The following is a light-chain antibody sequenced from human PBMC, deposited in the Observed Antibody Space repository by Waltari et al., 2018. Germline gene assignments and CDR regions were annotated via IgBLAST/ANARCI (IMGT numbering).Light chain of an antibody. V-gene: IGLV1-40*01. CDR2: ANS. J-gene: IGLJ1*01. Sequence: QSVLTPPPSVSGAPGQRVTISCPGSSSNTAPGYHVPWYQLLPGTAPKLLISANSIRPSGVPDRFSGSKSGTTASLAITGLQAVDEADYYCQSYDGSLSGYVFGTGTRVTVL. CDR3: QSYDGSLSGYV. CDR1: SSNTAPGYH.